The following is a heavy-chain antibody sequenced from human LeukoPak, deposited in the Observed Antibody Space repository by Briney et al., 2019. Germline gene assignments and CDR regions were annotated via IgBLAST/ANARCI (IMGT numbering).Heavy chain of an antibody. J-gene: IGHJ4*02. CDR3: AKQYGGYFEY. CDR1: GFPFSSYG. D-gene: IGHD6-13*01. V-gene: IGHV3-30*02. Sequence: GGSLRLSCAASGFPFSSYGMHWVRQAPGKGPEWVTFMRFDGSIEYYADSVRGRFTISRDNSKNTLYLQMDSLRPEDTAVYYCAKQYGGYFEYWGQGTLVSVSS. CDR2: MRFDGSIE.